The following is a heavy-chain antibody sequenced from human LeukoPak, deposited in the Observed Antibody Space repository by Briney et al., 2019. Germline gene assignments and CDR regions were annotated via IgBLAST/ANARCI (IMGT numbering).Heavy chain of an antibody. CDR3: ARGFGYH. CDR1: GGSIRSYY. D-gene: IGHD3-16*01. J-gene: IGHJ4*02. V-gene: IGHV4-59*01. CDR2: IYYSGST. Sequence: SETLSLTCTVSGGSIRSYYWSWIRQPPGKGLEWIGYIYYSGSTNYNPSLKSRVTISVDTSKNQFSLKLSSVTAADTAVYYCARGFGYHWGQGTLVTVSS.